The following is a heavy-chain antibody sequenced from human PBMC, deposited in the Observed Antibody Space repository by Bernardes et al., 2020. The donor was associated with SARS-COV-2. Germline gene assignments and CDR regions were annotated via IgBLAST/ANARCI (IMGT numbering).Heavy chain of an antibody. J-gene: IGHJ4*02. CDR1: GVTLSNYA. CDR2: IGSCAGCT. V-gene: IGHV3-23*01. CDR3: ARRSGGTPDY. D-gene: IGHD3-16*01. Sequence: GGSLRLSRVASGVTLSNYATAWVRQAPGKGLEWVSAIGSCAGCTDYSDSVKDRFIVSSDYSKNTVYLQMNSLRAEDTAVYFCARRSGGTPDYWGRGTLVTVSS.